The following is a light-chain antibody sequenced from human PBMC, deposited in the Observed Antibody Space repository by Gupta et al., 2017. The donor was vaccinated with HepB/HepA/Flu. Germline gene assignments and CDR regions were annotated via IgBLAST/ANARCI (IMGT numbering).Light chain of an antibody. CDR1: QSIARY. V-gene: IGKV1-39*01. CDR3: QQTYSIPWT. Sequence: DIQMTQSPSSLSASGGDRVTITCRASQSIARYVNWYQQKPGKAPKLLIYAASRLQGGVPSRFSGSGSGTDFSLTISSLQPEDFAAYYCQQTYSIPWTFGQGTKVEVK. J-gene: IGKJ1*01. CDR2: AAS.